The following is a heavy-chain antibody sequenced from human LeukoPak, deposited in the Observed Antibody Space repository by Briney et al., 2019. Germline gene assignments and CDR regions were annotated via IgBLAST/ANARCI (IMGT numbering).Heavy chain of an antibody. CDR3: ARDVKSRYCSSASGSTDYYYYMDV. CDR1: GFTFSSYG. CDR2: ISYDGSNK. D-gene: IGHD2-2*01. Sequence: GGSLRLSCAASGFTFSSYGMHWVRQAPGKGLEWVAVISYDGSNKYYADSVQGRFTISRDNSKNTLYLQMNSLIAEDTAVYYCARDVKSRYCSSASGSTDYYYYMDVWGKGTTVTVSS. J-gene: IGHJ6*03. V-gene: IGHV3-30*03.